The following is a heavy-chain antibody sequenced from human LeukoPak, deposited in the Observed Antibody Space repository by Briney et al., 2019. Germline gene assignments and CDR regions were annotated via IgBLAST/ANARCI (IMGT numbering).Heavy chain of an antibody. V-gene: IGHV4-31*03. CDR3: ARETSMIVVYGAFDI. Sequence: SETLSLTCTVSGGSISSGGYYWSWIRQHPGKGLEWIGYIYYSGSTYYNPSLKSRVTISVDTSKNQFSLKLSSVTAADTAVYYCARETSMIVVYGAFDIWGQGTMVTVSS. CDR1: GGSISSGGYY. J-gene: IGHJ3*02. D-gene: IGHD3-22*01. CDR2: IYYSGST.